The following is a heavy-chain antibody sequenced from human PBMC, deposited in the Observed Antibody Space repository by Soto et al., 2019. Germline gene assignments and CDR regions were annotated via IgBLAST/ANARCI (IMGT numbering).Heavy chain of an antibody. Sequence: SETLSLTCTVSGGSVSSGSYYWSWIRQPPGKGLEWIGDIYYSGSTNYNPSLKSQVTISVDTSKNQFSLKLSSVTAADTAVYYCARDLKLSTVTTTYNWFDPWGQGTLVTVSS. CDR3: ARDLKLSTVTTTYNWFDP. V-gene: IGHV4-61*01. CDR2: IYYSGST. D-gene: IGHD4-4*01. J-gene: IGHJ5*02. CDR1: GGSVSSGSYY.